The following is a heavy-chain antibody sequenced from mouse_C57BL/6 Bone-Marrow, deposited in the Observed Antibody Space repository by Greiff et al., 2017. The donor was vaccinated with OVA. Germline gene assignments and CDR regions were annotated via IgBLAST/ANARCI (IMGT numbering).Heavy chain of an antibody. CDR1: GYTFTSYW. V-gene: IGHV1-74*01. D-gene: IGHD1-1*01. Sequence: QVQLQQPGAELVKPGASVKVSCKASGYTFTSYWMHWVKQRPGQGLEWIGRIHPSDSDTNYNQKFKGKATLPVDKSSSTAYMQLSSLTSEDSAVYYCAIVTTVVPFDYWGQGTTLTVSS. CDR2: IHPSDSDT. J-gene: IGHJ2*01. CDR3: AIVTTVVPFDY.